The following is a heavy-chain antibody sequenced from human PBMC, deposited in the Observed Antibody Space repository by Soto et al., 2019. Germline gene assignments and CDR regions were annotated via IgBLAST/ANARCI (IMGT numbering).Heavy chain of an antibody. Sequence: EVQLLESGGGLVQPGGSLRLSCAASGFTFSAYAMSWVRQAPGKGLEWVSSIASDSVTSYSDSVTGRFTISRDNSKKSVYLQLDSLRADDTAVYYCVEPGAYWTRWGQGTPVTVSS. CDR3: VEPGAYWTR. CDR2: IASDSVT. CDR1: GFTFSAYA. V-gene: IGHV3-23*01. D-gene: IGHD1-1*01. J-gene: IGHJ4*02.